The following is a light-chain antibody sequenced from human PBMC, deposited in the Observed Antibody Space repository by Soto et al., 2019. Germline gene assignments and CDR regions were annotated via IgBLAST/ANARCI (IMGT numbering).Light chain of an antibody. CDR2: DAS. CDR1: QSISSW. CDR3: QQYNSYPWT. V-gene: IGKV1-5*01. Sequence: DIRMTQSPSTLSASVGDRVTITARASQSISSWLAWYQQKPGKAPKLLIYDASSLESGVPSRFSGSGSGTEFTLTISSLQPDDFATYYCQQYNSYPWTFGQGTKVEIK. J-gene: IGKJ1*01.